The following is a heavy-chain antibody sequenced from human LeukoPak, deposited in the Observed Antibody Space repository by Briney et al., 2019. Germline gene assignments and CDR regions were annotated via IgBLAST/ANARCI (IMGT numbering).Heavy chain of an antibody. J-gene: IGHJ4*02. CDR3: ASGSWAYGDYPR. D-gene: IGHD4-17*01. CDR2: IYTGGST. V-gene: IGHV4-4*07. CDR1: GDSISNYY. Sequence: SETLSLTCTVSGDSISNYYWNWIRQPAGKGLEWIGRIYTGGSTNYNPSLKSRVTMSVDTSKNQFSPKLSSVTAADTAVYYCASGSWAYGDYPRWGQGTLVTVSS.